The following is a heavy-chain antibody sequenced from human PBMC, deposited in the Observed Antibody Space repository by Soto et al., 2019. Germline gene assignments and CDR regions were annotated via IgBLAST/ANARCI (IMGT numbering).Heavy chain of an antibody. CDR2: ISGSGDSP. D-gene: IGHD2-2*01. Sequence: PVGSLRLSCAASGFSFSTYTMSWVRRAPGKGLEWVSTISGSGDSPSYADSVQGRFTISRDNPKRALYLQMNNLRAEDTAMYYCAKARCSTSNCYVPDYWGQGTLVTVSS. J-gene: IGHJ4*02. CDR3: AKARCSTSNCYVPDY. V-gene: IGHV3-23*01. CDR1: GFSFSTYT.